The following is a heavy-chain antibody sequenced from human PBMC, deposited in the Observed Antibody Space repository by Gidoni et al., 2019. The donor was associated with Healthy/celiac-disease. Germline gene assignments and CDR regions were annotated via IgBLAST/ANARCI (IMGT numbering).Heavy chain of an antibody. J-gene: IGHJ6*02. CDR1: GYNSTSSY. V-gene: IGHV1-46*01. D-gene: IGHD3-16*02. Sequence: VQLVQSGAEVKQPGASVKVSCQASGYNSTSSYMHWVRQAPGQGLEWMGIINPSGGSTSYGQKFQGSVTMTRDTSTSTVYMELSSLRSEDTAVYYCARDLGDLGGVIATPYGMDVWGQGTTVTVSS. CDR3: ARDLGDLGGVIATPYGMDV. CDR2: INPSGGST.